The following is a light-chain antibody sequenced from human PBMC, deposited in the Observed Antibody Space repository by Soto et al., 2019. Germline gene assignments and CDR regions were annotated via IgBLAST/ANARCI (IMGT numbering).Light chain of an antibody. CDR1: QSISDT. Sequence: EIVMTQSPSTLSVTPLGRSTLSCRASQSISDTLAWYQQRPGQAPRLLIYSASSRAPAFPARFSGSGSGTDFTLTISSLQSEDSAVYYCQQYNNWPWTFGQGTKVDIK. CDR2: SAS. J-gene: IGKJ1*01. CDR3: QQYNNWPWT. V-gene: IGKV3-15*01.